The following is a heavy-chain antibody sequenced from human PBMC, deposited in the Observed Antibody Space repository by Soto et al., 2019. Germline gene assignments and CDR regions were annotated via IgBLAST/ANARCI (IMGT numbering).Heavy chain of an antibody. CDR3: AKSSVLFDWFIEKRGYFDY. D-gene: IGHD3-9*01. CDR2: ISYDGSNK. CDR1: GFTFSSYG. V-gene: IGHV3-30*18. J-gene: IGHJ4*02. Sequence: GGSLRLSCAASGFTFSSYGMHWVRQAPGKGLEWVAVISYDGSNKYYADSVKGRFTISRDNSKNTLYLQMNSLRAEDTAVYYCAKSSVLFDWFIEKRGYFDYWGQGTLVTVSS.